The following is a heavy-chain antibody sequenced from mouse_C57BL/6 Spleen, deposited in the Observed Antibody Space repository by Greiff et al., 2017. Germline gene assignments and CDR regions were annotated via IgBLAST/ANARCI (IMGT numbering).Heavy chain of an antibody. Sequence: EVNVVESGGDLVKPGGSLKLSCAASGFTFSSYGMSWVRQTPDKRLEWVATISSGGSYTYYPDSVKGRFTISRDNAKNTLYLQMSSLKSEDTAMYYCARQPGTEYYFDDWGQGTTLTVSS. J-gene: IGHJ2*01. CDR2: ISSGGSYT. CDR3: ARQPGTEYYFDD. D-gene: IGHD3-3*01. V-gene: IGHV5-6*01. CDR1: GFTFSSYG.